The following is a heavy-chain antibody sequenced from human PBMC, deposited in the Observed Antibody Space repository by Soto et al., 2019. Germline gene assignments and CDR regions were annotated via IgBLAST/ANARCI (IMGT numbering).Heavy chain of an antibody. V-gene: IGHV4-59*01. J-gene: IGHJ5*02. CDR2: IYYRGST. CDR3: ARAQVGARVFSSDNWFDP. D-gene: IGHD1-26*01. CDR1: GGSISSYY. Sequence: QVQLQESGPGLVKPSETLSLTCTVSGGSISSYYWSCIRQPPWKGLELIGYIYYRGSTNYNPSLKIRVTISVDTSKNQFALKLSSVTAADTAVYYCARAQVGARVFSSDNWFDPWGQGTLVTVSS.